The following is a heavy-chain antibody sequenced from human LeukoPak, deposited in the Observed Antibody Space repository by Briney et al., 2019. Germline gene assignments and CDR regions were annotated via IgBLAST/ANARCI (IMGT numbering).Heavy chain of an antibody. J-gene: IGHJ4*02. CDR3: ARDRKYYYDSSGYYYLY. CDR1: GYTFPRFD. Sequence: RAASVKVSCKASGYTFPRFDINWVRQATGQGLEWMGWMNPDSGNTGYAHKFQARVTMTRNTSISTAYMELRSLRSDDTAVYYCARDRKYYYDSSGYYYLYWGQGTLVTVSS. D-gene: IGHD3-22*01. V-gene: IGHV1-8*01. CDR2: MNPDSGNT.